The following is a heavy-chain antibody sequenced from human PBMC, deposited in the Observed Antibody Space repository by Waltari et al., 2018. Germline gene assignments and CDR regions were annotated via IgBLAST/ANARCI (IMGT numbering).Heavy chain of an antibody. J-gene: IGHJ4*02. CDR2: IKRDGSEK. V-gene: IGHV3-7*01. CDR3: ARVLLGYCSSTSSSFDY. CDR1: GFVFSGHW. D-gene: IGHD2-2*01. Sequence: EVQLVESGGGLVQPGGSLRLSCAASGFVFSGHWMSWVRQAPGQGLEWVANIKRDGSEKYYVDSVKGRFTISRDNAKGSLFLQMNSLRPEDTAVYFCARVLLGYCSSTSSSFDYWGQGTLVTVSS.